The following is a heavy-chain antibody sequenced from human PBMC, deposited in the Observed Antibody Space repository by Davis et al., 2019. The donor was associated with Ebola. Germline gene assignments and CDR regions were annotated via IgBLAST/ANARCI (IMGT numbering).Heavy chain of an antibody. CDR2: IKHNGRT. Sequence: PGGSLRLSCAVYGGSFSTYYWTWIRQTPGKGLEWIVEIKHNGRTNYNPSLKSRLAISVDTSDNHFSLKLGSVTAADTAVYYCVRQHRTNWFDPWGQGTLVAVSS. D-gene: IGHD1-1*01. J-gene: IGHJ5*02. V-gene: IGHV4-34*01. CDR1: GGSFSTYY. CDR3: VRQHRTNWFDP.